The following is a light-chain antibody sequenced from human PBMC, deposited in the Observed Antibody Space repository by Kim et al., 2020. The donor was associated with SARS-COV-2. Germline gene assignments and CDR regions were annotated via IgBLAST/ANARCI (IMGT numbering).Light chain of an antibody. CDR2: DAS. V-gene: IGKV3-11*01. CDR3: HQRNNWPPAVT. Sequence: PGESAPLSCRASQSISVYVAWYQHQPGQAPRLLIYDASNRATGLPDRFSGSGSGTDFTLTISSLEPEDFAIYYCHQRNNWPPAVTFGGGTKVDIK. J-gene: IGKJ4*01. CDR1: QSISVY.